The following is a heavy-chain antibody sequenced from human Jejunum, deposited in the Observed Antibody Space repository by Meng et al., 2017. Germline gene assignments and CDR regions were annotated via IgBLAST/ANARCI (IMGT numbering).Heavy chain of an antibody. D-gene: IGHD3-10*01. Sequence: GESLKISCAASGFSFSTDAMSWVRQAPGKGLEWVSVISGSGDPTFYADSVRGQFTISRDNSKSTLYLQMNSLRAEDTAVYYCAKHYYGSGRWAFDVWGQGAMVTVSS. V-gene: IGHV3-23*01. CDR3: AKHYYGSGRWAFDV. CDR2: ISGSGDPT. CDR1: GFSFSTDA. J-gene: IGHJ3*01.